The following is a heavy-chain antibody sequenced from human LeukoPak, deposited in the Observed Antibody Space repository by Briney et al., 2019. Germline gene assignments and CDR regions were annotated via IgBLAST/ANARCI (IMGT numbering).Heavy chain of an antibody. V-gene: IGHV1-18*01. CDR3: ARDLAGYSGTFFDY. D-gene: IGHD5-12*01. CDR2: ISAYNGNT. CDR1: GYTFTSYG. Sequence: ASVTVSCTASGYTFTSYGISWVRQAPGQGREWMGWISAYNGNTNYAQKLQGRVTMTTDTSTSTAYMELRSLRSDDTAVYYCARDLAGYSGTFFDYWGQGTLVTVSS. J-gene: IGHJ4*02.